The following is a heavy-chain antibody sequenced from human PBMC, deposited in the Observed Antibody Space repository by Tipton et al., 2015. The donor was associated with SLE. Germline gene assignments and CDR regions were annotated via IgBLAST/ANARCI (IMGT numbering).Heavy chain of an antibody. Sequence: TLSLTCTVSGGSVSSSSKYWAWIRQPPGKGLEWSGYIHDSGATFYNPSLKSRVTISVDTSKNQFSLNLRSLTAADTAVYYCARAFCSSTRCYMGSYYQYYGLDIWGQGTTVTVSS. V-gene: IGHV4-61*01. CDR2: IHDSGAT. J-gene: IGHJ6*02. CDR1: GGSVSSSSKY. D-gene: IGHD2-2*02. CDR3: ARAFCSSTRCYMGSYYQYYGLDI.